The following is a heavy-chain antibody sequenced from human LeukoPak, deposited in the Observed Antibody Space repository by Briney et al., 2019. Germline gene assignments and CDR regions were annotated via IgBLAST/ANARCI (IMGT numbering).Heavy chain of an antibody. CDR2: IDHSGST. V-gene: IGHV4-39*02. Sequence: PSETLSLTCTVSGDSISTTSYFWAWIRQPPGEGLEWIGEIDHSGSTTYNPSLKSRVTISVGTANNHFSLRLRSATAADTAVYYCAITHFDILTGYHKYMDVWGKGTSVTISS. CDR1: GDSISTTSYF. J-gene: IGHJ6*03. D-gene: IGHD3-9*01. CDR3: AITHFDILTGYHKYMDV.